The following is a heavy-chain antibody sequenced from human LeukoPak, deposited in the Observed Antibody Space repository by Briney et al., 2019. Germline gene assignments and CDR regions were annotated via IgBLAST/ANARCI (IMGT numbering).Heavy chain of an antibody. Sequence: PSETLSLTCPVSGGSFSSYYWSWIRQPPGKGLDWIGYIYYSGSTNYNPSLKSRFTISIDTSKNQFSLKLSSVTAADTAVYYCARVLGDSSGYYSLLWGQGTLVTVSS. V-gene: IGHV4-59*01. CDR2: IYYSGST. CDR1: GGSFSSYY. CDR3: ARVLGDSSGYYSLL. J-gene: IGHJ4*02. D-gene: IGHD3-22*01.